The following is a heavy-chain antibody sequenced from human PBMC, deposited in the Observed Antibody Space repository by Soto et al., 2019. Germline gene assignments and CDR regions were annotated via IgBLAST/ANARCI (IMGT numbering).Heavy chain of an antibody. D-gene: IGHD3-10*01. J-gene: IGHJ6*04. Sequence: VKASETLSLTCTVSGGSISSYYWSWIRQPPGKGLEWIGYIYYSGSTNYNPSLKSRVTISVDTSKNQFSLKLSSVTAADTAVYYCARGRLLLWFGEFPPPDVWGKGTTVTVSS. V-gene: IGHV4-59*01. CDR2: IYYSGST. CDR1: GGSISSYY. CDR3: ARGRLLLWFGEFPPPDV.